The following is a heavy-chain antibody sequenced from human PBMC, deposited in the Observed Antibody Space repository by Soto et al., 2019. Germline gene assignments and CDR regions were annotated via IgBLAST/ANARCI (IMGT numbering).Heavy chain of an antibody. J-gene: IGHJ4*02. CDR2: ISGSGGST. CDR1: GFIFSSYA. Sequence: VQLLESGGGLVQPGGSLRLSCAASGFIFSSYAMSWVRQAPGKGLEWVSAISGSGGSTYYADSVKGRFTISRDNSKNTLYLQMNSLRAEDTAVYYCAKTSLSSSWPEALDYWGQGTLVTVSS. CDR3: AKTSLSSSWPEALDY. V-gene: IGHV3-23*01. D-gene: IGHD6-13*01.